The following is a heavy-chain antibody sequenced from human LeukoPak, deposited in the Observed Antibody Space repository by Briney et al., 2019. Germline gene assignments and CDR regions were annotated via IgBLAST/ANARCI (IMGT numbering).Heavy chain of an antibody. J-gene: IGHJ3*01. V-gene: IGHV3-30-3*01. Sequence: GGSLRLSRAASGFTFSSNVMHWVRQAPGKGLEWVAAISHDGNSKYYADSVKGRFTISRDNSKNTLYVQMNSLRADDTAVYYCARASTWVPGEDRSGYYYPYAFDLWGQGTMVTVSS. CDR1: GFTFSSNV. CDR3: ARASTWVPGEDRSGYYYPYAFDL. D-gene: IGHD3-22*01. CDR2: ISHDGNSK.